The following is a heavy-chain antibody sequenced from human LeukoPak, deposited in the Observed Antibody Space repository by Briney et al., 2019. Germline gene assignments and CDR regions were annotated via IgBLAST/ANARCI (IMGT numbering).Heavy chain of an antibody. V-gene: IGHV3-33*01. CDR2: IWYDGSNK. J-gene: IGHJ6*04. CDR3: ARKGPMVGGVPDNSYYVMDV. Sequence: PGGSLRLSCAASGFTFSSYGMHWVRQAPGKGLEWVAVIWYDGSNKYYADSVKGRFTISRDNSKNTLYLQMNSLRAEDTAVYYCARKGPMVGGVPDNSYYVMDVGAKGPTATVPS. CDR1: GFTFSSYG. D-gene: IGHD3-10*01.